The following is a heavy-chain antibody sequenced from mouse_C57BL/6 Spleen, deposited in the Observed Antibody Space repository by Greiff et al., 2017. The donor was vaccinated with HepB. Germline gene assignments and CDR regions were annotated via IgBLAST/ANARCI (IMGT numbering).Heavy chain of an antibody. Sequence: EVKLMESGGDLVKPGGSLKLSCAASGFTFSSYGMSWVRQTPDKRLEWVATISSGGSYTYYPDSVKGRFTISRDNAKNTLYLQMSSLKSEDTAMYYCARYGYDGFDYWGQGTTLTVSS. J-gene: IGHJ2*01. CDR1: GFTFSSYG. D-gene: IGHD2-2*01. V-gene: IGHV5-6*01. CDR2: ISSGGSYT. CDR3: ARYGYDGFDY.